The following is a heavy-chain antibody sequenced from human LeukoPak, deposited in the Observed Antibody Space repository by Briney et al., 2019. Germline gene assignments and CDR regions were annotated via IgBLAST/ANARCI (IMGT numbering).Heavy chain of an antibody. Sequence: GGSLRLSCAVSGFTFSSYAMSWVRQAPGKGLEWVSTISGSGDNTYSPDSVRGRFTISRDNSKHTLYLQMNSLRAEDTAIYYCAKVSWANYFDYWGQGTLVTVSS. J-gene: IGHJ4*02. CDR2: ISGSGDNT. D-gene: IGHD6-13*01. CDR1: GFTFSSYA. V-gene: IGHV3-23*01. CDR3: AKVSWANYFDY.